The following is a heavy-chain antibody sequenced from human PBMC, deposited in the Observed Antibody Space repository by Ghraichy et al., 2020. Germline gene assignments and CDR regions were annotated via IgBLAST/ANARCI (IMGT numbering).Heavy chain of an antibody. V-gene: IGHV3-21*01. CDR1: GFTFSSYS. J-gene: IGHJ5*02. D-gene: IGHD3-10*01. CDR2: ISSSSSYI. Sequence: GGSLRLSCAASGFTFSSYSMNWVRQAPGKGLEWVSSISSSSSYIYYADSVKGRFTISRDNAKNSLYLQMNSLRAEDTAVYYCARDTSGRIGNWFDPWGQGTLVTVSS. CDR3: ARDTSGRIGNWFDP.